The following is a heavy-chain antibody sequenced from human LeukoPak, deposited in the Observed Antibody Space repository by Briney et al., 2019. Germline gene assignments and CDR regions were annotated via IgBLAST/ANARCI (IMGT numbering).Heavy chain of an antibody. D-gene: IGHD2-21*02. CDR2: IYSGGNT. Sequence: GGSLRLSCAASGFSVSNTYMSCVRQAPGKGLEWVSIIYSGGNTYYADSVKGRFTISRDNSKNTLYLQMNRLRPEDTAVYYCARGTVTAPDYWGQGTLVTVSS. CDR3: ARGTVTAPDY. CDR1: GFSVSNTY. V-gene: IGHV3-53*01. J-gene: IGHJ4*02.